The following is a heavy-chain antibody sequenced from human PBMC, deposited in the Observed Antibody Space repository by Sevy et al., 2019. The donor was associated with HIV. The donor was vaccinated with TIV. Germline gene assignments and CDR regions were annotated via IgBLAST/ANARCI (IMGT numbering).Heavy chain of an antibody. V-gene: IGHV3-72*01. Sequence: GGSLRLSCAASGFTFSSYSMNWVRQAPGKGLEWVGRTRNKANSYTTKYAVSVKGRFTISRDDSKNSLYLQMNSLKTEDTAVYYCARASRRDYSYGMDVWGQGTTVTVSS. CDR1: GFTFSSYS. J-gene: IGHJ6*02. CDR3: ARASRRDYSYGMDV. CDR2: TRNKANSYTT.